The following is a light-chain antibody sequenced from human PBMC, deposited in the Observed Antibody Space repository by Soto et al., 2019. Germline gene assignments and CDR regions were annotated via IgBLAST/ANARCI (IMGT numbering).Light chain of an antibody. Sequence: QSALTQPASVSGSPGQSITISCTGTSSDVGSYNLVSWYQQYPGKAPKLTIYEGSKRPSGVSNRFSGSKSGNTASLTISGLQAEDEADYYCCSYAGSSTWVFGGGTKLTVL. CDR2: EGS. CDR3: CSYAGSSTWV. J-gene: IGLJ3*02. V-gene: IGLV2-23*01. CDR1: SSDVGSYNL.